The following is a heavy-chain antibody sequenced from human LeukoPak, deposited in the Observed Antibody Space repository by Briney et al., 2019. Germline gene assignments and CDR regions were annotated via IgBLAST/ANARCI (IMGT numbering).Heavy chain of an antibody. J-gene: IGHJ1*01. CDR2: IIPIFGTA. V-gene: IGHV1-69*13. D-gene: IGHD3-10*02. Sequence: SVKVSCKASGGTFSSYAISWVRQAPGQGLEWMGGIIPIFGTANYAQKFQGRVTITADESTSTAYMELSSLRSEDTAVYYCARGGQGYYVPFQHWGQGTLVTVSA. CDR3: ARGGQGYYVPFQH. CDR1: GGTFSSYA.